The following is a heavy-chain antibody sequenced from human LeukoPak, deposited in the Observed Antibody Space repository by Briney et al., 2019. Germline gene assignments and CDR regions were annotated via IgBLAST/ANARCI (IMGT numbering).Heavy chain of an antibody. J-gene: IGHJ4*02. CDR3: ARDYYDSRRKFDY. Sequence: GGSLRLSCAASGFTLSSYSMNWVRQAPGKGLGWVSSISSSTSYIFYADSVKGRFTISRDNAKNSLYLQMNSLRAEDTAVYYCARDYYDSRRKFDYWGQGTLVTVSS. V-gene: IGHV3-21*01. CDR1: GFTLSSYS. D-gene: IGHD3-22*01. CDR2: ISSSTSYI.